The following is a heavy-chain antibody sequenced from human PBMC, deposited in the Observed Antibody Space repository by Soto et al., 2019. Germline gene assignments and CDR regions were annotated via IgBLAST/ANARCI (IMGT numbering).Heavy chain of an antibody. CDR3: ARALYYYDSSGYYPSGY. V-gene: IGHV1-18*01. D-gene: IGHD3-22*01. Sequence: ASVKVSCKASGYTFTSYGISWVRQAPGQGLELIGWISAYNGNTNYAQKLQGRVTMTTDTSTSTAYMELRSLRSDDTAVYYCARALYYYDSSGYYPSGYWGQGTLVTVSS. CDR1: GYTFTSYG. CDR2: ISAYNGNT. J-gene: IGHJ4*02.